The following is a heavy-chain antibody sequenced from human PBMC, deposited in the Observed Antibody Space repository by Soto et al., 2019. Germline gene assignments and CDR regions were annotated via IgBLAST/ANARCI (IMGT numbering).Heavy chain of an antibody. D-gene: IGHD3-10*01. V-gene: IGHV4-31*03. CDR3: ARVRTEGSRDYYGSGSYYNVDY. CDR1: GGSISSGGYY. CDR2: IYYSGST. Sequence: PSETLSLTCTVSGGSISSGGYYWSWIRQHPGKGLERIGYIYYSGSTYYNPSLKSRVTISVDTSKNQFSLKLSSVTAADTAVYYCARVRTEGSRDYYGSGSYYNVDYWGQGTLVTVSS. J-gene: IGHJ4*02.